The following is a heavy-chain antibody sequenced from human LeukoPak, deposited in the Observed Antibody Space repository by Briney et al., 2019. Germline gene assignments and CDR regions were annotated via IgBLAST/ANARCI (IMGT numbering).Heavy chain of an antibody. CDR3: ARVVVAGYYYYYYGMDV. Sequence: GGSLRLSCAASGFTFSSYWMSWVRQAPGKGLEWVANIKQDGSEKYYVDSVKGRFTISRDNAKNSLYLQMNSLRAEDTAVYYCARVVVAGYYYYYYGMDVWGQGTTVTVSS. J-gene: IGHJ6*02. V-gene: IGHV3-7*01. CDR2: IKQDGSEK. CDR1: GFTFSSYW. D-gene: IGHD2-15*01.